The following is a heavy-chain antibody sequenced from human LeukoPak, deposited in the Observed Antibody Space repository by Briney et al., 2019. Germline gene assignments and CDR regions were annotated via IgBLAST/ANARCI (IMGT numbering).Heavy chain of an antibody. J-gene: IGHJ4*02. D-gene: IGHD3-10*01. Sequence: SGGSLRLSCAASGFTFSDYYMSWTRQAPGKGLEWVSYISSSSSYTNYADSVKGRFTISRDNAKNSLYLQMNSLRAEGTAVYYCARYYYGSGSYNALYYFDYWGQGTLVTVSS. CDR3: ARYYYGSGSYNALYYFDY. CDR2: ISSSSSYT. V-gene: IGHV3-11*06. CDR1: GFTFSDYY.